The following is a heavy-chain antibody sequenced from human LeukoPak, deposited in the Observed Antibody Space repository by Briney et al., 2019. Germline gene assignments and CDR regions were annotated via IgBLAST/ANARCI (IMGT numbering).Heavy chain of an antibody. CDR1: GFTFSSYW. CDR2: IKKDGSEK. D-gene: IGHD3-3*02. Sequence: GGSLRLSCAASGFTFSSYWMSWVRQSPGKGLEWVANIKKDGSEKYYVDSVKGRFTISRDNAKNSVYLQMNSLRGEDTALYCCARDHFGMPDFWGQGTLVTVSS. J-gene: IGHJ4*02. CDR3: ARDHFGMPDF. V-gene: IGHV3-7*01.